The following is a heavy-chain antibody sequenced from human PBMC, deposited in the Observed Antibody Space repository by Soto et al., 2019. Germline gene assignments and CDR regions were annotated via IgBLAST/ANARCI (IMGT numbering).Heavy chain of an antibody. CDR2: IWYDGSNK. CDR3: AREAPGSPPDY. CDR1: GFTFSSYG. V-gene: IGHV3-33*01. Sequence: QVQLVESGGGVVQPGRSLRLSCAASGFTFSSYGMHWVRQAPGKGLEWVAVIWYDGSNKYYADSVKGRFTISRDNSKNTQYLQMNSLRAEDTAVYYCAREAPGSPPDYWGQGTLVTVSS. D-gene: IGHD3-10*01. J-gene: IGHJ4*02.